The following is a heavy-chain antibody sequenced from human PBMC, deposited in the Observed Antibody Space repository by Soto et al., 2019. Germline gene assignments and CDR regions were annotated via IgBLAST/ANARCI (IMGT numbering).Heavy chain of an antibody. J-gene: IGHJ5*02. CDR3: ARVTDYGDYGRFDP. Sequence: PSETLSLTCAVSGGSISSGGYSWSTIRQPPGKGLEWIGYIYHSGSTYYNPSLKSRVTISVDRSKNQFSLKLSSVTAADTAVYYCARVTDYGDYGRFDPWGQGTRVTVSS. CDR1: GGSISSGGYS. D-gene: IGHD4-17*01. CDR2: IYHSGST. V-gene: IGHV4-30-2*01.